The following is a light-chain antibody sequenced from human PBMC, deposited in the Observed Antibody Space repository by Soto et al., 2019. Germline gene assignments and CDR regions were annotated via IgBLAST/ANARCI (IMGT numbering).Light chain of an antibody. Sequence: QAVVTQPPSVSAAPGQKVTISCSGSSSNIGINYVSWYQQLPRTAPKLLIYDNNKRPSGIPDRFSGSKSGTSATLVITGLQTGDEADYYCGTWDSSLSAVVFGGGTKVTVL. CDR2: DNN. CDR1: SSNIGINY. V-gene: IGLV1-51*01. J-gene: IGLJ2*01. CDR3: GTWDSSLSAVV.